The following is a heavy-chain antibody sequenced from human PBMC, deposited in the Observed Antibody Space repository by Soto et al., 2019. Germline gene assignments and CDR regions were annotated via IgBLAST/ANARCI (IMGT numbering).Heavy chain of an antibody. Sequence: GGSLRLSCAASGFTFSSYSMNWVRQAPGKGLEWVSSISSSSSYIYYADSVKGRFTISRDNAKNSLYLQMNSLRAEDTAVYYCARDLGDDYDFWSGYFYYYYYGMDVWGQGTTGTVSS. CDR2: ISSSSSYI. CDR3: ARDLGDDYDFWSGYFYYYYYGMDV. V-gene: IGHV3-21*01. D-gene: IGHD3-3*01. CDR1: GFTFSSYS. J-gene: IGHJ6*02.